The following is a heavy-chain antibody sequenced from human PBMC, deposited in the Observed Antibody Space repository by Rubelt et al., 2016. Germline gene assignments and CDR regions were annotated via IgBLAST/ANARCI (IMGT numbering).Heavy chain of an antibody. V-gene: IGHV4-39*01. CDR2: IYYSGST. CDR1: GGSISSTTYY. CDR3: VRTGRVGRVVDY. Sequence: QLQLQESGPGLVKPSETLSLTCTVSGGSISSTTYYWGWIRQPPGTGPEWIGSIYYSGSTYYNPSLKSRVTISVDTSKNQFSLKRGSVTAAGSVGYYCVRTGRVGRVVDYWGQGTLVTVSS. D-gene: IGHD1-26*01. J-gene: IGHJ4*02.